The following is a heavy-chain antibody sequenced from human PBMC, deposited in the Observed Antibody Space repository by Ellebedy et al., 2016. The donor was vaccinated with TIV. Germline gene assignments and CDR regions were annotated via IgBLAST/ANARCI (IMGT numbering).Heavy chain of an antibody. V-gene: IGHV3-23*01. CDR2: ISGSGGST. CDR3: AKDYEDSSGWYFPFDY. D-gene: IGHD6-19*01. J-gene: IGHJ4*02. CDR1: GFTFSSYA. Sequence: GESLKISCAASGFTFSSYAMSWVRQAPGKGLEWVSAISGSGGSTYYADSVKGRFTISRDNSKNTLYLQMNSLRAEDTAVYYCAKDYEDSSGWYFPFDYWGQGTLVTVSS.